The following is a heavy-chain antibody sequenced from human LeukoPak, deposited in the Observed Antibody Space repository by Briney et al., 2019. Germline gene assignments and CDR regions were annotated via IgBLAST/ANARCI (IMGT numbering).Heavy chain of an antibody. Sequence: GGSLRLSCAASGFTFDDYGMSWVRQAPGKGLEWVSGINWNGGSTGYADSVKGRFTISRDNAKNSLYLQMNSLRAEDTALYHCARDWPPRYGSGSYYRIEVRNWFDPWGQGAQVTVSS. CDR1: GFTFDDYG. J-gene: IGHJ5*02. D-gene: IGHD3-10*01. V-gene: IGHV3-20*01. CDR2: INWNGGST. CDR3: ARDWPPRYGSGSYYRIEVRNWFDP.